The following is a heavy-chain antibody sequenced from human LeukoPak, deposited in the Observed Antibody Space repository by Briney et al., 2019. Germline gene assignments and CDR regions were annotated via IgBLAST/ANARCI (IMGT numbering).Heavy chain of an antibody. J-gene: IGHJ4*02. CDR1: GFTLSSYA. D-gene: IGHD1-26*01. CDR2: ISGSGGST. Sequence: PGGSLRLSCAASGFTLSSYAMSWVRQAPGKGLEWVSAISGSGGSTYYADSVKGRFTISRDNSKNTLYLQMNSLRAEDTAVYYCAKKSRSYYIRLYYFDYWGQGTLVTVSS. CDR3: AKKSRSYYIRLYYFDY. V-gene: IGHV3-23*01.